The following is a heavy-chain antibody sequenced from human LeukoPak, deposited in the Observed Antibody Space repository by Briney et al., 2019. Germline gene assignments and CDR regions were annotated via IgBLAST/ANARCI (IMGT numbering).Heavy chain of an antibody. CDR2: IYYSGST. Sequence: SETLSLTCTVSGGSISSSSYYWGWIRQPPGKGLEWIGSIYYSGSTYYNPSLKSRVTISVDTSKNQFSLKLSSVTAADTAVYYCARSTRGEGSYYYGSGSYPHWGQGTLFTVSS. CDR1: GGSISSSSYY. CDR3: ARSTRGEGSYYYGSGSYPH. V-gene: IGHV4-39*01. J-gene: IGHJ4*02. D-gene: IGHD3-10*01.